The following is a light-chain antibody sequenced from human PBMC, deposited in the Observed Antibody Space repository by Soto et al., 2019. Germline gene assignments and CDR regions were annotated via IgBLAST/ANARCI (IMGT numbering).Light chain of an antibody. V-gene: IGLV2-8*01. CDR1: SSDVSGYNY. Sequence: SALTQPPSASGSPGQSVTISCTGTSSDVSGYNYVSWYQQHPGKAPKLMIYEVIKRPSGVPNRFSGSKSGNTASLTVSGLQAEDEADYYCSSFAGRNNFVVFGGGTKLTVL. CDR3: SSFAGRNNFVV. CDR2: EVI. J-gene: IGLJ2*01.